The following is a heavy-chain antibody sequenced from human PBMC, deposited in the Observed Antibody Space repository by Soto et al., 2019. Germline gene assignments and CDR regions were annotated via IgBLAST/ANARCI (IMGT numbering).Heavy chain of an antibody. V-gene: IGHV3-33*03. CDR2: IWYDGSDK. Sequence: GGSLRLSCAASGFTFSDYGMHWVRQAPGKGLEWVAVIWYDGSDKYYADSMTGRFTISRDNSKNTLYLQINSLRAEDTAVYYCAKEPGYCSGGSCLGDFWGQGTRVTVSS. CDR1: GFTFSDYG. CDR3: AKEPGYCSGGSCLGDF. D-gene: IGHD2-15*01. J-gene: IGHJ4*02.